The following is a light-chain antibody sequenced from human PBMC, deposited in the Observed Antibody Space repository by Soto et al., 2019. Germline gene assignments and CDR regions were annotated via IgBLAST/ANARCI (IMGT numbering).Light chain of an antibody. J-gene: IGKJ1*01. CDR2: GAT. Sequence: EIVLTQSPGTLSLSPGARATLSCRASQSVSNNYVGWYQQKPGEAPRLLNYGATNRAAGLPKRFSGSWSGTYFTLTISIQKAEVVAVYCCQHYSSSGTFGQGTKVDIK. CDR3: QHYSSSGT. CDR1: QSVSNNY. V-gene: IGKV3-20*01.